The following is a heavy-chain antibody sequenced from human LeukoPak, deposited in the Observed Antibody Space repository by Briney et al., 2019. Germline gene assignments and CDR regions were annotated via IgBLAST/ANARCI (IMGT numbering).Heavy chain of an antibody. J-gene: IGHJ4*02. Sequence: GGSLRLSCAASGFTFSSYAMSWVRQAPGKGLEWVSAISGSGGSTYYADSVKGRFTISRDNAKNSLYLQMNSLRAEDTAVYYCARGGYSYGSDTTNDYWGQGTLVTVSS. CDR2: ISGSGGST. CDR3: ARGGYSYGSDTTNDY. CDR1: GFTFSSYA. V-gene: IGHV3-23*01. D-gene: IGHD5-18*01.